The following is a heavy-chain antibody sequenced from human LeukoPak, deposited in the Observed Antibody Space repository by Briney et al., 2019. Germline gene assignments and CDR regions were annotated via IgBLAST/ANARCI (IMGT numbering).Heavy chain of an antibody. Sequence: AGGSLRLSCAASGFTFSSYGMHWVRQAPGKGMEWVAVISYDGSTKYYADSVKGQLTISRDNSKNTLYLQMDSLRAEDTAVYYCAKAAAGTEYYFEYWGQGTLVTVSS. V-gene: IGHV3-30*18. J-gene: IGHJ4*02. D-gene: IGHD6-13*01. CDR3: AKAAAGTEYYFEY. CDR1: GFTFSSYG. CDR2: ISYDGSTK.